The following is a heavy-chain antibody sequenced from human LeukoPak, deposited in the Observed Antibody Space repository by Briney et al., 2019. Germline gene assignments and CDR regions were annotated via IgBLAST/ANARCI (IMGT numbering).Heavy chain of an antibody. CDR3: ARISGSDSSGYFDY. J-gene: IGHJ4*02. Sequence: SGPALVKPTQTLTLTSTFSGFSLRTSGMCVSWIRQPPGKALEWLARIDWDDDKYYSTSLKTRLTISRDTSKNQVVLTMTNMDPVDTATYYCARISGSDSSGYFDYWGQGTLVTVSS. CDR2: IDWDDDK. V-gene: IGHV2-70*11. D-gene: IGHD3-22*01. CDR1: GFSLRTSGMC.